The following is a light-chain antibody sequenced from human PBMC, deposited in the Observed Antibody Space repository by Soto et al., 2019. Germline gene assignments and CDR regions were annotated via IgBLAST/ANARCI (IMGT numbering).Light chain of an antibody. CDR3: ETWDSSTRV. V-gene: IGLV4-60*02. CDR2: LEGSGSY. J-gene: IGLJ3*02. Sequence: QPVLTQSSSASASLGSSVKLTCTLSSGHSSYIIAWHQQQPGKAPRYLMKLEGSGSYNKGSGVPDRFSGSSSGAARYLTTCNLQVEDEADYYCETWDSSTRVFGGGTKLTVL. CDR1: SGHSSYI.